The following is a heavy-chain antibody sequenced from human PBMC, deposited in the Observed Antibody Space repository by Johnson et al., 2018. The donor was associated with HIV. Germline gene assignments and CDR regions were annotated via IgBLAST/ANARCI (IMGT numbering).Heavy chain of an antibody. CDR3: ARANYYHN. Sequence: VQLVESGGGLVQPGGSLRLSCAASGFTVSSNYMSWVRQAPGRGLEWVANIKQDGSEKFYVDSVKGRFTISRDNAENSLYLQMNSLRAEDTAVYYCARANYYHNWGQGTMVTVSS. CDR2: IKQDGSEK. J-gene: IGHJ3*02. D-gene: IGHD3-10*01. CDR1: GFTVSSNY. V-gene: IGHV3-7*01.